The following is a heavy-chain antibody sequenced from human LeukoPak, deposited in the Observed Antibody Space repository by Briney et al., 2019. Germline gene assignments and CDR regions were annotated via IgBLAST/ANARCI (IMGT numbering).Heavy chain of an antibody. V-gene: IGHV3-48*04. J-gene: IGHJ4*02. Sequence: PGGSLRLSCAASGFTFSSHGMNWVRQAPGKGLEWVSYISASGSTRYYADSVKGRFTISRDNAKNSLYLQMNSLRAEDTAVYYCARDSGRGYTYGYPDYWGQGTLVTVSS. CDR1: GFTFSSHG. CDR2: ISASGSTR. D-gene: IGHD5-18*01. CDR3: ARDSGRGYTYGYPDY.